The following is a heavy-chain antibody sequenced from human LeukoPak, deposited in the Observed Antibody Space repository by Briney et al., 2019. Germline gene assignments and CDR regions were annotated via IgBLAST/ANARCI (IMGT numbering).Heavy chain of an antibody. CDR2: IYHNGRT. J-gene: IGHJ4*02. V-gene: IGHV4-59*01. CDR1: GTSFSNDY. Sequence: SETLSLTCTVSGTSFSNDYWSWVRQAPGKGLEWIGYIYHNGRTSYSPSLKSRITMSIDTSQKKSSLNVIAVTAADTAVYYCARASEGIGYFDTWGRGSLVTVSS. D-gene: IGHD3-3*01. CDR3: ARASEGIGYFDT.